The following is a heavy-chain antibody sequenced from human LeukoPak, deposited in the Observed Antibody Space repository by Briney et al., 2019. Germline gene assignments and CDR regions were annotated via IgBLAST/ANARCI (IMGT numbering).Heavy chain of an antibody. CDR2: INPNSGGT. D-gene: IGHD3-22*01. CDR1: GFTFSSYS. Sequence: GGSLRLSCAASGFTFSSYSMNWVRQAPGQGLEWMGWINPNSGGTNYAQKFQGRVTMTRDTSISTAYMELSRLRSDDTAVYYCAGTPGYYYDSSGYYGGFDYWGQGTLVTVSS. V-gene: IGHV1-2*02. J-gene: IGHJ4*02. CDR3: AGTPGYYYDSSGYYGGFDY.